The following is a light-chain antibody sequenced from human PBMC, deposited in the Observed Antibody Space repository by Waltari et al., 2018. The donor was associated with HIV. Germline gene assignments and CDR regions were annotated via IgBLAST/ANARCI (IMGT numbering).Light chain of an antibody. J-gene: IGLJ1*01. V-gene: IGLV3-19*01. CDR3: NSRDSHTNHHF. CDR2: GEN. CDR1: TPTEVY. Sequence: ELTQDPDVSVALGQTVRTTCQGDTPTEVYPTRYQQNSGQAPVLVVFGENSRPSGIPDRFSASSSGNTAFLTISGAQAEDEADYYCNSRDSHTNHHFFGPGTKVTV.